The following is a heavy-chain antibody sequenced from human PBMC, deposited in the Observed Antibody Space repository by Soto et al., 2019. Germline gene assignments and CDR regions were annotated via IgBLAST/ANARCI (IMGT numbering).Heavy chain of an antibody. CDR3: ARDGEIVVVVAAITGAFDI. J-gene: IGHJ3*02. V-gene: IGHV1-69*08. CDR2: IIPILGIA. CDR1: GGTFSSYT. Sequence: QVQLVQSGAEVKKPGSSVKVSCKASGGTFSSYTISWVRQAPGQGLEWMGRIIPILGIANYAQKFQGRVTITADKSTRTAYMELSSLRSEDTAVYYCARDGEIVVVVAAITGAFDIWGQGTMVTVSS. D-gene: IGHD2-15*01.